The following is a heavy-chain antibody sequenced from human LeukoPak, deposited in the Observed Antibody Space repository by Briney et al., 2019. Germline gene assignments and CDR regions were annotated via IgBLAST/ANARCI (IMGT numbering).Heavy chain of an antibody. D-gene: IGHD7-27*01. CDR2: IYYSGST. J-gene: IGHJ4*02. V-gene: IGHV4-59*11. CDR3: ARAANWGSAFDY. CDR1: GGSISSHY. Sequence: PSETLSLTCTVSGGSISSHYWSWIRQPPGEGLEWIGYIYYSGSTNYNPSLKSRVTISVDTSKNQFSLKLSSVTAADTAVYYCARAANWGSAFDYWGQGTLVTVSS.